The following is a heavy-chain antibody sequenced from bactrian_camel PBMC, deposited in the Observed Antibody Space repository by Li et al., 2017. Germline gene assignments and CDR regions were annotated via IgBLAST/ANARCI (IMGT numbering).Heavy chain of an antibody. Sequence: VQLVESGGGLVQPGGSLRLSCAASGFQFSDYPMSWVRQAPGKELEWVSGINSGGGSTYYLDSVKGRFTISRDNNKNTLYLQMNSLKPEDTTMYYCAARGPYCYTKLSVRDFTYWGQGTQVTVS. D-gene: IGHD2*01. CDR3: AARGPYCYTKLSVRDFTY. CDR2: INSGGGST. V-gene: IGHV3S40*01. CDR1: GFQFSDYP. J-gene: IGHJ6*01.